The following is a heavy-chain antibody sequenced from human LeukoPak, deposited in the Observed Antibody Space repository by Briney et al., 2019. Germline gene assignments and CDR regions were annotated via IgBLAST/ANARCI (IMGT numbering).Heavy chain of an antibody. V-gene: IGHV3-21*01. CDR2: ITSNSDYL. D-gene: IGHD2-21*02. CDR1: GFTFSSYS. CDR3: ASVRSSNCGGDCYYLDY. J-gene: IGHJ4*02. Sequence: GGSLRLSCAASGFTFSSYSMNWVRQAPGKGLEWVSGITSNSDYLYYADSMKGRFTISRDNAKNSLYLQLNSLRAEDTAVYFCASVRSSNCGGDCYYLDYWGQGTLVTVSS.